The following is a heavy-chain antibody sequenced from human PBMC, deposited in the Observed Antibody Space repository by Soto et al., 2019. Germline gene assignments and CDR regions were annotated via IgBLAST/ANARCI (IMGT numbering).Heavy chain of an antibody. V-gene: IGHV4-39*01. CDR2: IYYSGST. J-gene: IGHJ5*02. Sequence: SETLSLTCTVSCGSIISSSYYWGWIRQPPGKGLEWIGSIYYSGSTYYNPSLKSRVTISVDTSKNQFSLKLSSVTAADTAVYYCARPSGRITIFGVVIGPFDPWGQGTLVTVSS. CDR1: CGSIISSSYY. CDR3: ARPSGRITIFGVVIGPFDP. D-gene: IGHD3-3*01.